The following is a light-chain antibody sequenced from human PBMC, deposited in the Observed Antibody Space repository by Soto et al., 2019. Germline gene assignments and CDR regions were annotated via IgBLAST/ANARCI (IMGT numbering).Light chain of an antibody. J-gene: IGKJ1*01. CDR1: QTITSN. Sequence: EVVMTQSPATLSVSPGNTVTLSFSANQTITSNLAWYQQKPGQAPRLLISGASSRATGIPDRFSGSGSGTDFTLTISRLEPEDFAVYYCQQYGSSPWTFGQGTKVDIK. CDR2: GAS. V-gene: IGKV3-20*01. CDR3: QQYGSSPWT.